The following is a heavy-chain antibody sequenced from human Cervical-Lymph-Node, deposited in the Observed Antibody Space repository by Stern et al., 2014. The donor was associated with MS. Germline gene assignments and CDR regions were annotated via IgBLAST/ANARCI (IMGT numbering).Heavy chain of an antibody. CDR1: GYSFTANW. CDR3: ARDYGDYAFDY. J-gene: IGHJ4*02. D-gene: IGHD4-17*01. CDR2: IYPGDSDT. Sequence: EMQLVESGAEVKKPGEALKISCTGSGYSFTANWIAWVRQMPGKGLEWMGFIYPGDSDTRYSPSFQGQVTISADKSISTAYLQWSSLKASDTAMYYCARDYGDYAFDYWGQGTLVTVSS. V-gene: IGHV5-51*01.